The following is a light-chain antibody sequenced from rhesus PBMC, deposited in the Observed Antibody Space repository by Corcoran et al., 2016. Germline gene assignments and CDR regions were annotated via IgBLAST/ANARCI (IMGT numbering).Light chain of an antibody. V-gene: IGKV1-74*01. CDR2: KAS. J-gene: IGKJ2*01. CDR3: LH. CDR1: ENVNNY. Sequence: DIQMTQSPSSLSASVGDRVTITCRASENVNNYLNWYQQKQGKAPKLLIYKASTVQSGVPSRVSGSGSGTDFTLTISSLQPTGFAAYSCLHFCQGAKVAIK.